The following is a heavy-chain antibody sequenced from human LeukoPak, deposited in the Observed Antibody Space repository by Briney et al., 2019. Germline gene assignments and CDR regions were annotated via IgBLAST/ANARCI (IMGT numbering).Heavy chain of an antibody. CDR3: AKERGHPLPNYHMDV. CDR1: GFTFSSYA. J-gene: IGHJ3*01. V-gene: IGHV3-23*01. D-gene: IGHD4/OR15-4a*01. Sequence: PGGSLRLSCAASGFTFSSYAMSWVRQAPGKGLEWVSTIFDTGDDTFYADSVRGRFTISRDSSENTLYLQMNSLRADDTAVYYCAKERGHPLPNYHMDVWGQGTMVTVSS. CDR2: IFDTGDDT.